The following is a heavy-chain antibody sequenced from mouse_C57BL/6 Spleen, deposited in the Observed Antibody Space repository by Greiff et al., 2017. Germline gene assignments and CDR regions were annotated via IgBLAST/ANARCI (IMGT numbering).Heavy chain of an antibody. CDR1: GYTFTDYY. Sequence: VQLQQSGPELVKPGASVKISCKASGYTFTDYYMNWVKQSHGKSLEWIGDINPNNGGTSYNQKFKGKATLTVDKSSSTSYLELSRLTSEDSAVYYCARDDGYYVAYWGQGTLVTVSA. J-gene: IGHJ3*01. V-gene: IGHV1-26*01. D-gene: IGHD2-3*01. CDR2: INPNNGGT. CDR3: ARDDGYYVAY.